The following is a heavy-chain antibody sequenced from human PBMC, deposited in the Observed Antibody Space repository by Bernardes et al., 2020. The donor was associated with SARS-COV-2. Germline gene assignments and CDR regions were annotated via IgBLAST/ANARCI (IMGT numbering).Heavy chain of an antibody. CDR3: AREAADAFDI. J-gene: IGHJ3*02. CDR1: GDTVSSNSGA. D-gene: IGHD6-25*01. Sequence: QNLSLTCAISGDTVSSNSGAWNWIRQSPSRGLEWLGRTYYRSKWYTDYAVSVKSRMTINPDTSKNQFSLHLNSVTPEDTAVYYCAREAADAFDIWGQGTMVTVSS. CDR2: TYYRSKWYT. V-gene: IGHV6-1*01.